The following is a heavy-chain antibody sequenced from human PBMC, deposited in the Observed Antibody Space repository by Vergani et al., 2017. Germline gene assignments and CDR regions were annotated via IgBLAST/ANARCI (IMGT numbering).Heavy chain of an antibody. CDR2: IYYSGCT. V-gene: IGHV4-39*07. J-gene: IGHJ4*02. CDR1: NDSVSNTFYY. D-gene: IGHD2-15*01. Sequence: QVQLQESGPGLVKPSETLSLTCTVSNDSVSNTFYYWGWISQTPGKGLEWIGSIYYSGCTYYNPSLESRVTMSVDTSKSQFSLKLSSVTAADTAVYYCVRDPWESGGPYSGCWGRGTLVSVSS. CDR3: VRDPWESGGPYSGC.